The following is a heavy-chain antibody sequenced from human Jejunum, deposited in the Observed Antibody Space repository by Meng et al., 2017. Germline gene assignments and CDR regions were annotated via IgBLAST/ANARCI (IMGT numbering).Heavy chain of an antibody. CDR1: GDSVSSDNYY. V-gene: IGHV4-61*01. CDR2: VYYSGHT. Sequence: QGHLPGAGPGLVRSSDTLSLPCTGSGDSVSSDNYYWSWIRQPPGQGLEWIGYVYYSGHTDYNPSLKRRVTISIDKSTNQFSLRLSSVTAADTAVYYCARVILYSGSYYFDFWGQGTLVTVSS. D-gene: IGHD1-26*01. CDR3: ARVILYSGSYYFDF. J-gene: IGHJ4*02.